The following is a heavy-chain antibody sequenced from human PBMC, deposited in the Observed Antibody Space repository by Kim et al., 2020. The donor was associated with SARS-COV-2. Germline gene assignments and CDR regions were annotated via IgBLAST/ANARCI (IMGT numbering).Heavy chain of an antibody. CDR1: GGSVSSGSYF. V-gene: IGHV4-61*01. J-gene: IGHJ4*02. D-gene: IGHD3-3*01. Sequence: SETLSLTCTVSGGSVSSGSYFWSWIRQPPGKGLEWIGYIYYSGNTNYNPSLKSRVTMSVDTSKNQFSLKLRSVTAADTAVYYCARAPNDFWSRYPYYFDYWGQGTLVTVSS. CDR3: ARAPNDFWSRYPYYFDY. CDR2: IYYSGNT.